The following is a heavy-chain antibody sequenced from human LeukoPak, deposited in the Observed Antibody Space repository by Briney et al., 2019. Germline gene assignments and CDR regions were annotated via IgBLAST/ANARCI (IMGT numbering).Heavy chain of an antibody. J-gene: IGHJ6*02. D-gene: IGHD5-12*01. CDR2: IYYSGST. CDR1: GGSISSYY. V-gene: IGHV4-59*01. Sequence: SETLSLTCTVSGGSISSYYWSWIRQPPGKGLEWIGYIYYSGSTNYNPSLKSRVTISVDTSKNQFSLKLSSVTAADTAVYYRARGGGYSGYDWYYYYGMDVWGQGTTVTVSS. CDR3: ARGGGYSGYDWYYYYGMDV.